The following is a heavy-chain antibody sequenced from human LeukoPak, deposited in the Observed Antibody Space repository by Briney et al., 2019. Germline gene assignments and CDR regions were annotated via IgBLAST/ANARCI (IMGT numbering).Heavy chain of an antibody. CDR1: GGSFSGYY. CDR2: INHSGST. V-gene: IGHV4-34*01. J-gene: IGHJ4*02. Sequence: SETLSLTCAVYGGSFSGYYWNWIRQPPGKGLEWIGEINHSGSTNYNPSLKSRVTISVDTSKNQFSLKLSSVTAADTAVYYCARGPITMGYWGQGTLVTVSS. D-gene: IGHD3-10*01. CDR3: ARGPITMGY.